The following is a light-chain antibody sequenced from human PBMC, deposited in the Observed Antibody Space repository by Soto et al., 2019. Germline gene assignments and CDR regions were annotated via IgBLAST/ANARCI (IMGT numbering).Light chain of an antibody. CDR3: QQYNNWPRT. V-gene: IGKV3-15*01. CDR1: QSVSSN. CDR2: GAS. J-gene: IGKJ2*01. Sequence: EIVMTQSPATLSVSPGERATLSCRARQSVSSNLAWYQQKPGQAPRLLIYGASTRATGIPARFIGSGSGTEFTLPISSLQSEDFAVYYCQQYNNWPRTFGQGTNLEIK.